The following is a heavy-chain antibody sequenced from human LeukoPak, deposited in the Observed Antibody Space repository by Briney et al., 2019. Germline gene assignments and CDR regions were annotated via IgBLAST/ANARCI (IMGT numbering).Heavy chain of an antibody. CDR3: AREADSSGWYGDDFDI. Sequence: PSETLSLTCTVSGGSISSYYWSWIRQPPGKGLEWIGYIYYSGSTNYNPSLKSRVTISVDTSKNQFSLKLSSVTAADTAVYYCAREADSSGWYGDDFDIWGQGTMVTVSS. D-gene: IGHD6-19*01. J-gene: IGHJ3*02. CDR2: IYYSGST. CDR1: GGSISSYY. V-gene: IGHV4-59*01.